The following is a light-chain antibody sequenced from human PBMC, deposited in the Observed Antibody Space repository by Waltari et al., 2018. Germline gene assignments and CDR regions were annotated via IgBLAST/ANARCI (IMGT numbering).Light chain of an antibody. CDR2: DVT. Sequence: QSALTQPASVSGSPGQSITISCTGTSSDVGGYNYVSWYQQHPGKAPKLMIYDVTNRPSGVSKRFSGSKSGNPACLTISGLQAEDEAHYYCSSYTSSSTLVVFGGGTKLTVL. J-gene: IGLJ2*01. CDR1: SSDVGGYNY. CDR3: SSYTSSSTLVV. V-gene: IGLV2-14*03.